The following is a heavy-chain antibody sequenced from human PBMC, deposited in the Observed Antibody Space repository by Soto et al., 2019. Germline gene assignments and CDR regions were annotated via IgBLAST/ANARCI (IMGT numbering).Heavy chain of an antibody. J-gene: IGHJ5*02. CDR2: IIPIFGTA. Sequence: GASVKVSCKASGGTFSSYAISWVRQAPGQGLEWMGGIIPIFGTANYAQKFQGRVTITADESTSTAYMELSSLRSEDTAVYYCARDGIAAQSPWFDPWGQGTLVTVSS. CDR1: GGTFSSYA. D-gene: IGHD6-6*01. V-gene: IGHV1-69*13. CDR3: ARDGIAAQSPWFDP.